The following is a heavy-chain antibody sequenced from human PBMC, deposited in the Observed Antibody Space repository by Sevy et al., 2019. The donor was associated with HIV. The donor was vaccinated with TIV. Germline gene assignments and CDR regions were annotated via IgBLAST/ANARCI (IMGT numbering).Heavy chain of an antibody. CDR2: INHSGST. D-gene: IGHD1-26*01. V-gene: IGHV4-34*01. Sequence: SETLSLTCAVYGGSFSGYYWSWIRQPPGKGLEWIGEINHSGSTNYNPSLKSRVTISVDTSKNQFSLKLSSVTAADTAVYYCAIVGASHYFDYWGQGTLVTVSS. CDR1: GGSFSGYY. J-gene: IGHJ4*02. CDR3: AIVGASHYFDY.